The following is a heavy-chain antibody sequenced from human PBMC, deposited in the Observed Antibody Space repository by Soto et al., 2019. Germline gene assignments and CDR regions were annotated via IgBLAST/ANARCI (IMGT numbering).Heavy chain of an antibody. CDR1: GGSFSNYA. CDR2: IVPFVGIT. J-gene: IGHJ4*02. CDR3: AREMGATNDY. V-gene: IGHV1-69*04. D-gene: IGHD1-26*01. Sequence: QVQLVQSGGEVKKPGSSVKVSCKASGGSFSNYALNWVRQAPGQGLEWMGRIVPFVGITKYAQKFQGRVTITADNSTSTAYMELSSLRSEDTAVYYCAREMGATNDYWGQGTLVTVSS.